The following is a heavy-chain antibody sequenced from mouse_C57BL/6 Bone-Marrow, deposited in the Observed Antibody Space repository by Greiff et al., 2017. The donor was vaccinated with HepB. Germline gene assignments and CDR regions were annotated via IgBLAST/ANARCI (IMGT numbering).Heavy chain of an antibody. V-gene: IGHV1-82*01. CDR2: IYPGDGDT. J-gene: IGHJ1*03. CDR1: GYAFSSSW. CDR3: ARWGLTTVVAHWYFDV. D-gene: IGHD1-1*01. Sequence: VQLQQSGPELVKPGASVKISCKASGYAFSSSWMNWVKQRPGKGLEWIGRIYPGDGDTNYNGKFKGKATLTADKSSSTAYMQLSSLTSEDSAVYFCARWGLTTVVAHWYFDVWGTGTTVTVSS.